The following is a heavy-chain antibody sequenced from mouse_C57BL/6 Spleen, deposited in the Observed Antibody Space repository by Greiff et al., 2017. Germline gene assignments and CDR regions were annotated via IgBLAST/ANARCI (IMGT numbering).Heavy chain of an antibody. CDR3: ARDYYYGTRRSFDV. CDR1: GFTFSSYA. Sequence: EVHLVESGGGLVKPGGSLKLSCAASGFTFSSYAMSWVRQTPEKRLEWVATISDGGSYTYYPDNVKGRFTISRDNAKNNLYLQMSHLKSEDTAMYYCARDYYYGTRRSFDVWGTGTTVTVSS. D-gene: IGHD1-1*01. J-gene: IGHJ1*03. V-gene: IGHV5-4*01. CDR2: ISDGGSYT.